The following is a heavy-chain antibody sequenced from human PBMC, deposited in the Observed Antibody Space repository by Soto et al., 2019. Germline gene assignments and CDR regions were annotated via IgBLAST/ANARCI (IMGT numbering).Heavy chain of an antibody. CDR3: ARGSRYCSSASCYNFDY. CDR1: GGTFSSYA. J-gene: IGHJ4*02. CDR2: IIPIFGTA. V-gene: IGHV1-69*13. Sequence: SVKVSCKASGGTFSSYAISWVRQAPGQGLEWMGGIIPIFGTANYAQKFQGRVTITADESTSTAYMELSSLRSEDTAVYYCARGSRYCSSASCYNFDYWGQGTLVTVSS. D-gene: IGHD2-2*02.